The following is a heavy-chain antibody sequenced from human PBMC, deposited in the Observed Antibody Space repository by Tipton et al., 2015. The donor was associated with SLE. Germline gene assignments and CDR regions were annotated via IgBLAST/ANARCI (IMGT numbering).Heavy chain of an antibody. V-gene: IGHV3-30*02. CDR1: GFTFSSYG. D-gene: IGHD3-10*01. Sequence: SLRLSCAASGFTFSSYGMHWVRQAPGKGLEWVAFIRYDGSNKYYADSVKGRFTISRDNSKNTLYLQMNSLRAEDTAVYYCASPGGFGEFHAFDIWGQGTMVTVSS. CDR3: ASPGGFGEFHAFDI. J-gene: IGHJ3*02. CDR2: IRYDGSNK.